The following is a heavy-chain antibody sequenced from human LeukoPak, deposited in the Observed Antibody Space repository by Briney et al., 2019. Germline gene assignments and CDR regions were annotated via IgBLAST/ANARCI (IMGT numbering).Heavy chain of an antibody. CDR2: IYYSGST. Sequence: SETLSLTCTVSGGSISSSSYYWGWIRQPPGKGLEWIGSIYYSGSTYYNPSLKSRVTISVDTSKNQFSLKLSSVTAADTAVYYCARAKKPYYYDSSGYVFDGGYDYWGQGTLVTVSS. CDR1: GGSISSSSYY. D-gene: IGHD3-22*01. CDR3: ARAKKPYYYDSSGYVFDGGYDY. V-gene: IGHV4-39*07. J-gene: IGHJ4*02.